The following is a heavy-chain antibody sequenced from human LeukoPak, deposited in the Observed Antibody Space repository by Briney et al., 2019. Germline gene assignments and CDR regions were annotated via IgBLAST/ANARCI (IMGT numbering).Heavy chain of an antibody. Sequence: ASVKVSCKASGYTFTGYYMHWVRQAPGQGLEWMGWINPNSGGTNFAQKFQGRVTMTRDTSISTDYMELNRLRSDDTALYYCATVYSSGWYFEYWGQGTLVTVSS. CDR2: INPNSGGT. CDR1: GYTFTGYY. J-gene: IGHJ4*02. CDR3: ATVYSSGWYFEY. D-gene: IGHD6-19*01. V-gene: IGHV1-2*02.